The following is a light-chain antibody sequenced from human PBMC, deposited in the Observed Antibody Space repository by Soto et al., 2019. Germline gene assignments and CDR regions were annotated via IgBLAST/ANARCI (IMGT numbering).Light chain of an antibody. CDR2: AAS. V-gene: IGKV1-6*01. J-gene: IGKJ4*01. CDR1: QDIRKY. CDR3: LQDDDYPFT. Sequence: QMTQSPSSLSASVGDRVTITCQATQDIRKYLNWYQQKPGKAPKFLIFAASNLQSGVPSRFSGSGSGTDFTLTISSLQPEDFATYFCLQDDDYPFTFGGGTKVDIK.